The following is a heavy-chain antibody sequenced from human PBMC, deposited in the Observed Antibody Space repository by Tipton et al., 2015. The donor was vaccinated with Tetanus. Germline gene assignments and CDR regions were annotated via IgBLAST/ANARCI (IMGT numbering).Heavy chain of an antibody. CDR1: GGSFSGYY. Sequence: TLSLTCAVYGGSFSGYYWSWIRQPPGKGLEWIGEINHSGSTNYNPSLKSRVTISVDTSKNQFSLKLSSVTAADTAVYYCARDNYGGGWSSWGQGTLVTVSS. J-gene: IGHJ5*02. CDR3: ARDNYGGGWSS. CDR2: INHSGST. D-gene: IGHD5-24*01. V-gene: IGHV4-34*01.